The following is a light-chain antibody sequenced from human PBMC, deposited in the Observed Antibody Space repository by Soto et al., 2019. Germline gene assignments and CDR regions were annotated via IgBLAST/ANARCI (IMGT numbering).Light chain of an antibody. J-gene: IGKJ4*01. Sequence: LSVSPGERSPLSCKASRGVGSDLAWYQQKPGQAPRLVIYDIFTRATGVPTRLSGSGSGTEFTLTISSLQSEDFAVYSCQQYGSSPLTFGRGTKVDIK. CDR2: DIF. CDR3: QQYGSSPLT. CDR1: RGVGSD. V-gene: IGKV3D-15*01.